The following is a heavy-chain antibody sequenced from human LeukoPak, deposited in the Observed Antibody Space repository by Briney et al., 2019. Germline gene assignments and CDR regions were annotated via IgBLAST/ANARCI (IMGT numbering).Heavy chain of an antibody. Sequence: ASVKVSCKASGYTFTVYYMHWVRQAPGQGLEWMGWINPNSGGTNYAQKFQGRVAMTRDTSISTAYMELSRLRSDDTAVYYCAREANYYDSSGYYGPSDYWGQGTLITVSS. CDR1: GYTFTVYY. CDR2: INPNSGGT. D-gene: IGHD3-22*01. J-gene: IGHJ4*02. V-gene: IGHV1-2*02. CDR3: AREANYYDSSGYYGPSDY.